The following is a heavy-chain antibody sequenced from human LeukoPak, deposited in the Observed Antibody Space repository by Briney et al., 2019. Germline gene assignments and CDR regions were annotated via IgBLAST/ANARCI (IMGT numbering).Heavy chain of an antibody. CDR1: GYTFTGYY. D-gene: IGHD2-15*01. CDR2: INPNSGGT. CDR3: ARGLDCSGGSCSDG. Sequence: ASVKVSCKAPGYTFTGYYMHWVRQAPGQGLEWMGRINPNSGGTNYAQKFQGRVTMTRDTSISTAYMELSRLRSDDTAVYYCARGLDCSGGSCSDGWGQGTLVTVSS. J-gene: IGHJ4*02. V-gene: IGHV1-2*06.